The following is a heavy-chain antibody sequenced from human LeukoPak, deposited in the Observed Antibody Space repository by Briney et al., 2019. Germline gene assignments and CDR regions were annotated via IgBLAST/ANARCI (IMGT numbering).Heavy chain of an antibody. CDR3: ARDRLGAAGTLDY. J-gene: IGHJ4*02. CDR1: GGTFSSYA. V-gene: IGHV1-69*13. Sequence: SVKVSCKASGGTFSSYAISWVRQAPGQGLEWMGGIIPIFGTANYAQKFQGRVTITADESTSTAYMELSSLRSEDTAVYYCARDRLGAAGTLDYWGQGTLVTVSS. CDR2: IIPIFGTA. D-gene: IGHD6-13*01.